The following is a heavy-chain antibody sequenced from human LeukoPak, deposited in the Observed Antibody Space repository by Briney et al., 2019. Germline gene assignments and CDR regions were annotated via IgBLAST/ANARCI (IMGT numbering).Heavy chain of an antibody. Sequence: NPSETLSLTCTVSGGSIRSYYWSWIRQPAGKGLEWIGRIYTSGSTNYNPSLKSRVTMSVDTSKNQFSLKLSSVTAADTAVYYCARDWDYYESSGYYLGTAFDIWGQGTMVTVSS. CDR1: GGSIRSYY. V-gene: IGHV4-4*07. D-gene: IGHD3-22*01. CDR2: IYTSGST. J-gene: IGHJ3*02. CDR3: ARDWDYYESSGYYLGTAFDI.